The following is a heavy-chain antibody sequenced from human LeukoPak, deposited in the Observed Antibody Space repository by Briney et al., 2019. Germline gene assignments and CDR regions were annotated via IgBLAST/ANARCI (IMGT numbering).Heavy chain of an antibody. D-gene: IGHD6-6*01. J-gene: IGHJ4*02. V-gene: IGHV4-39*07. Sequence: PSETLSLTCTVSGGSISSSSYYWGWIRQPPGKGLEWIGSIYYSGSTYYNPSLKSRVTISVDTSKNQFSLKLSSVTAADTAVYYCARDKGIAARGIRWGQGTLVTVSS. CDR2: IYYSGST. CDR3: ARDKGIAARGIR. CDR1: GGSISSSSYY.